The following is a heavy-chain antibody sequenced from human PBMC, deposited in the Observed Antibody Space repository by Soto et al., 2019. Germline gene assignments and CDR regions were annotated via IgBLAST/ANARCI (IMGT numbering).Heavy chain of an antibody. CDR1: GFSFSNYA. Sequence: VGSLRLSCAASGFSFSNYAMHWVRQAPGKGLEWVAVIWYDGSNKYYADSVKGRFTISKDNSQTTVYLQMNSLRAEDSAVYYCTRDPYGGSRYYFDSWGQGTLVIVSS. V-gene: IGHV3-33*01. CDR2: IWYDGSNK. D-gene: IGHD1-26*01. CDR3: TRDPYGGSRYYFDS. J-gene: IGHJ4*02.